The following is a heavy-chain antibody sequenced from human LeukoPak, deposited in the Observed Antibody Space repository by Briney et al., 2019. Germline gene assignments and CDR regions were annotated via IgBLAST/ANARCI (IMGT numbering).Heavy chain of an antibody. J-gene: IGHJ4*02. CDR1: GGTFSSYA. Sequence: SVKVSCKASGGTFSSYAISWVRQAPGQGLEWMGGIIPIFGTANYAQKFQGRVTITADESTSTAYMELSSLRSEDTAVYYCARDVSPPDVDTATPYYFDYWGQGTLVTASS. CDR2: IIPIFGTA. CDR3: ARDVSPPDVDTATPYYFDY. D-gene: IGHD5-18*01. V-gene: IGHV1-69*13.